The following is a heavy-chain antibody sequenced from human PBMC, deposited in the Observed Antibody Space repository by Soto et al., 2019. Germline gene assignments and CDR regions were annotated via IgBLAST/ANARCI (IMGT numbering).Heavy chain of an antibody. V-gene: IGHV4-59*08. CDR2: IYYSGST. Sequence: SETLSLTCTVSGGSISSYYWSWIRQPPGKGLEWIGYIYYSGSTNYIPSLKSRVTISVDTSKNQFSLKLSSVTAADTAVYYCASLPLGLNDAFDNWGQGTMVTVSS. J-gene: IGHJ3*02. D-gene: IGHD5-12*01. CDR3: ASLPLGLNDAFDN. CDR1: GGSISSYY.